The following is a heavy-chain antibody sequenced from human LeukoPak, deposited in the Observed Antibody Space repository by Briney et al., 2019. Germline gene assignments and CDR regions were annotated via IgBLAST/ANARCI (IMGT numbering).Heavy chain of an antibody. V-gene: IGHV3-7*02. D-gene: IGHD3-16*01. CDR1: GFTFSNYW. CDR2: IKQDGSEK. Sequence: GGSLRLSCAASGFTFSNYWMSWVRQAPGKGLEWVANIKQDGSEKYYVDSVKGRFTISRDNAKNSLYLQMNSLRAEDTAVYYCAADGGPVFEYWGQGILVTVSS. CDR3: AADGGPVFEY. J-gene: IGHJ4*02.